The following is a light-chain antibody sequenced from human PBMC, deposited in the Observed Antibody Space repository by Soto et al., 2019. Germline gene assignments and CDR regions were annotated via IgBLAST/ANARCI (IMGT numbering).Light chain of an antibody. Sequence: DLQMTQSPSSVSAFVGDRVTITCRASQDINIWLAWYQEKPGLAPNLLIYRASRLLGGVPSRFSGSGSGKYFTLTISSLQPEDLGTYYCQQGKDFPLTFGGGTKVEIK. J-gene: IGKJ4*01. CDR2: RAS. CDR3: QQGKDFPLT. V-gene: IGKV1-12*01. CDR1: QDINIW.